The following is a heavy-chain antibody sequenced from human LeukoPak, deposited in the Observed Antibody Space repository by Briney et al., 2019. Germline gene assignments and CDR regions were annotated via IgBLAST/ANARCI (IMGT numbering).Heavy chain of an antibody. CDR3: AKELHGSGNYAFDY. D-gene: IGHD3-10*01. Sequence: GGSLRLSCAASGFTFSSYAVSWVRQAPGKGLEWVSTVSVYGGTTYYADSVKGRFTISRDNSKNTLYLQMNSLRPEDAAVYFCAKELHGSGNYAFDYWGQGTLVIVS. J-gene: IGHJ4*02. CDR2: VSVYGGTT. CDR1: GFTFSSYA. V-gene: IGHV3-23*01.